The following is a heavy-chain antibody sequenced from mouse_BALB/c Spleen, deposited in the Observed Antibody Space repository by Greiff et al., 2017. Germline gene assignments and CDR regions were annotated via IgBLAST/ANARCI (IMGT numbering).Heavy chain of an antibody. CDR2: ISSGGSYT. D-gene: IGHD3-1*01. CDR1: GFTFSSYG. V-gene: IGHV5-6*01. J-gene: IGHJ4*01. CDR3: ARHGGLGLRGGAMDY. Sequence: VQLKESGGDLVKPGGSLKLSCAASGFTFSSYGMSWVRQTPDKRLEWVATISSGGSYTYYPDSVKGRFTISRDNAKNTLYLQMSSLKSEDTAMYYWARHGGLGLRGGAMDYWGQGTSVTVSS.